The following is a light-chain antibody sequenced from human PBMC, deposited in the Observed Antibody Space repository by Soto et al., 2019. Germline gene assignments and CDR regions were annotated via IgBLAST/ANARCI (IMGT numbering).Light chain of an antibody. CDR2: GAS. J-gene: IGKJ1*01. CDR1: QNVRSNY. CDR3: QQYGSSPAT. V-gene: IGKV3-20*01. Sequence: EIVMTQSPATLSVSPGERVTLSCRASQNVRSNYLAWYQQKPGQAPRLLIYGASTRATGIPDRFTGSGSGTDFTLSVSRLEPEDFAVYFCQQYGSSPATFGQGTKVDIK.